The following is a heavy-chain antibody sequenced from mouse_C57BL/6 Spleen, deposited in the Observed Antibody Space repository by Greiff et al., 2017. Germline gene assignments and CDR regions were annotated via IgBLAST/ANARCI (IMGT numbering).Heavy chain of an antibody. D-gene: IGHD3-2*02. CDR1: GYAFTNYL. J-gene: IGHJ3*01. Sequence: QVQLQQSGAELVRPGTSVKVSCKASGYAFTNYLIEWVKQRPGQGLEWIGVINPGSGGTNYNETFKGKATLTADKSSSTAYMQLSSLTSEDSAVYFCAREGSSGPAWFAYWGQGTLVTVSA. CDR2: INPGSGGT. CDR3: AREGSSGPAWFAY. V-gene: IGHV1-54*01.